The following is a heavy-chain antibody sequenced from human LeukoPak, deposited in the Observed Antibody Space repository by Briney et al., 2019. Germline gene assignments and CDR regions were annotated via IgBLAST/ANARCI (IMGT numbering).Heavy chain of an antibody. Sequence: ASVKVSCKASGGTFSSYAISWVRQAPAQGLEWMGRIIPIFGTANYAQKFQGRVTITTDESTSTAYMELSSLRSEDTAVYYCAREVDIVATGQGWFDPWGQGTLVTVSS. D-gene: IGHD5-12*01. CDR1: GGTFSSYA. CDR2: IIPIFGTA. V-gene: IGHV1-69*05. J-gene: IGHJ5*02. CDR3: AREVDIVATGQGWFDP.